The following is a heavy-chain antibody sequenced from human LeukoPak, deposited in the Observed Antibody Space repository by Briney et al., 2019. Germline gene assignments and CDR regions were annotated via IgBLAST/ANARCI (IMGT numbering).Heavy chain of an antibody. CDR1: GDSISTYY. CDR2: IHYSGST. Sequence: SETLSLTCTVSGDSISTYYWSWIRQPPGRGLEWIGYIHYSGSTNYNPSLKSRVTISVDTSTNQFSLKLTSVTAADTAVYYCARGPEDYFDYWGQGTLVTVSS. D-gene: IGHD1-14*01. CDR3: ARGPEDYFDY. V-gene: IGHV4-59*01. J-gene: IGHJ4*02.